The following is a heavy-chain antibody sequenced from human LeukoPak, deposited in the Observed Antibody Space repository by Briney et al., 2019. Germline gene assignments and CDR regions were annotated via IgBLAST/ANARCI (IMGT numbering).Heavy chain of an antibody. V-gene: IGHV3-21*01. D-gene: IGHD3-9*01. Sequence: GGSLRFSCAASGFTFSSYSMNWVRQAPGKGLEWVSSISSSSSYTYYADSVKGRFTISRDNAKNSLYLQMNSLRAEDTAVYYCARDLAGKYYDILITAEADYWGQGTLVTVSS. CDR3: ARDLAGKYYDILITAEADY. CDR2: ISSSSSYT. CDR1: GFTFSSYS. J-gene: IGHJ4*02.